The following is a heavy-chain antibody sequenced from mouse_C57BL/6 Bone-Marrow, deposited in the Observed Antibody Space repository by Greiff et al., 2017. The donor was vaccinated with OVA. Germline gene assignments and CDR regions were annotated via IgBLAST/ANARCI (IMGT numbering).Heavy chain of an antibody. V-gene: IGHV7-1*01. J-gene: IGHJ1*03. D-gene: IGHD2-4*01. CDR3: ARDAGDYDGGPWYFDV. CDR1: GFTFSDFY. Sequence: EVKLVESGGGLVQSGRSLRLSCATSGFTFSDFYMEWVRQAPGKGLEWIAASRNKANDYTTEYSASVKGRFIVSRDTSHSILYLQMNALRAEDTAIYYCARDAGDYDGGPWYFDVWGTGTTVTVSS. CDR2: SRNKANDYTT.